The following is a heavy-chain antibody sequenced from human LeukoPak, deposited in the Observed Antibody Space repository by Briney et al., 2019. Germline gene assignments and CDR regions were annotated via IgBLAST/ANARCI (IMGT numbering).Heavy chain of an antibody. Sequence: PGGSLRLSCAASGFTFSSYWMSWVRQAPGKGLEWVANIKQDGSEKYYVDSVKGRFTISRDNAKNSLYLQMNSLRAEDTAVYYCASSSSVVPKDAFDIWGQGTMVTVSS. V-gene: IGHV3-7*03. CDR3: ASSSSVVPKDAFDI. D-gene: IGHD2-21*01. J-gene: IGHJ3*02. CDR1: GFTFSSYW. CDR2: IKQDGSEK.